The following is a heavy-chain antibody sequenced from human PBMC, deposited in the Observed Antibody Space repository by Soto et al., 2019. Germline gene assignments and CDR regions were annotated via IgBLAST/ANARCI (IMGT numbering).Heavy chain of an antibody. CDR1: GGSFSGYY. CDR3: ARGPRGKGFDY. CDR2: INHSGST. V-gene: IGHV4-34*01. D-gene: IGHD3-16*01. Sequence: QVQLQQWGAGLLKPSETLSLTCAVYGGSFSGYYWCWIRQPPGKGLEWIGEINHSGSTNYNPSLKSRVTISVDTAKNQFSLKLSSVTAADTAVYYCARGPRGKGFDYWGQGTLVTVSS. J-gene: IGHJ4*02.